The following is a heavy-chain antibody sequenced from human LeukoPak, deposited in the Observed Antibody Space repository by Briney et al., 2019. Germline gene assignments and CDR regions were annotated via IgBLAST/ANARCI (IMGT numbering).Heavy chain of an antibody. CDR1: GGSCDDYY. CDR3: ARGRDRSKAGDH. CDR2: IHPHGIF. V-gene: IGHV4-34*01. Sequence: TSETLSLTCDVSGGSCDDYYCRWIRQPPGKGLEWIGEIHPHGIFYYNSSLMSRVTISIDTSKSQFSLRLTSVTAADTAFYYCARGRDRSKAGDHWGQGSLVTVSS. D-gene: IGHD5-24*01. J-gene: IGHJ4*02.